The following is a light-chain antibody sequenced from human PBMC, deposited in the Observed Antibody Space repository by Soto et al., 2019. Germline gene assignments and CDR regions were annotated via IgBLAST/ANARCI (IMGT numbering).Light chain of an antibody. V-gene: IGKV3-11*01. J-gene: IGKJ5*01. CDR1: QSVRSY. CDR2: GAS. Sequence: DIVLTQSPATLSLSPGERATLSCRASQSVRSYLAWYQQKPGQAPRLLISGASGRATGIPDRFSASGSGTDFTLTISSLEPEDCAIYYCQQRQYWPPITFGQGTRLEIK. CDR3: QQRQYWPPIT.